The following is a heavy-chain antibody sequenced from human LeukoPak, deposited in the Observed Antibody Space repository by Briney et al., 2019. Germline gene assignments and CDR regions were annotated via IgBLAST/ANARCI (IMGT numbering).Heavy chain of an antibody. CDR3: ARDFDGYSDY. D-gene: IGHD3-9*01. CDR2: IIPIFGTA. J-gene: IGHJ4*02. CDR1: GGTFSSYA. Sequence: SVKVSCKASGGTFSSYAISWVRQAPGQGLEWMGGIIPIFGTANYAQKFQGRVTITADESTSTAYMELSSLRPEDTAVYYRARDFDGYSDYWGQGTLVTVSS. V-gene: IGHV1-69*13.